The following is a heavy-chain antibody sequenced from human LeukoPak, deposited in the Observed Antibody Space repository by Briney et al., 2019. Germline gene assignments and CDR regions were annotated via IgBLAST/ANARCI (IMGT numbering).Heavy chain of an antibody. CDR1: GGTFSSYA. Sequence: PAASVKVSCKASGGTFSSYAISWVRQAPGQGLEWMGRIIPIFGTANYAQKLQGRVTITADKSTSPDYMELSSLRSEDTAVYYCAREYYDILTGYSAHIVWFFPWGQGTLVTVSS. D-gene: IGHD3-9*01. V-gene: IGHV1-69*06. J-gene: IGHJ5*02. CDR2: IIPIFGTA. CDR3: AREYYDILTGYSAHIVWFFP.